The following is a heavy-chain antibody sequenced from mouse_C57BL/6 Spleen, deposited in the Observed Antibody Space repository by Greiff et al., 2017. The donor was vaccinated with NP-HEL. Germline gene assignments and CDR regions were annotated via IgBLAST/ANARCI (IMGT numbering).Heavy chain of an antibody. V-gene: IGHV1-80*01. CDR1: GYAFSSYW. D-gene: IGHD2-2*01. Sequence: VQLQQSGAELVKPGASVKISCKASGYAFSSYWMNWVKQRPGKGLEWIGQIYPGDGDTNYNGKFKGKATLTADKSSSTAYMQLSSLTSEDSAVYFCARWEVTTDWYFDVWGTGTTVTVSS. J-gene: IGHJ1*03. CDR2: IYPGDGDT. CDR3: ARWEVTTDWYFDV.